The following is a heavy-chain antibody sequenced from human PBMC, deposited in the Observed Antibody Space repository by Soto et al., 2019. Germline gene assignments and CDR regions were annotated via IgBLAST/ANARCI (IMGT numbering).Heavy chain of an antibody. J-gene: IGHJ4*02. D-gene: IGHD3-22*01. CDR1: VLHIHSSY. Sequence: SDTLSLTCTVTVLHIHSSYASWILHPPGKGLECIGYIYYSGSTNYNPSLKSRVTISVDTSKNQFSLKLSSVTAADTAVYYCARWYYYDSSGYFDYWGQGTLVTVS. CDR2: IYYSGST. V-gene: IGHV4-59*08. CDR3: ARWYYYDSSGYFDY.